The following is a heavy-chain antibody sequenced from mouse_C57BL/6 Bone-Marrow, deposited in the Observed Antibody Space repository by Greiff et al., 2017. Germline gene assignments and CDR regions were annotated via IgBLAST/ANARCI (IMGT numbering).Heavy chain of an antibody. D-gene: IGHD2-4*01. CDR3: ARQTYDYDGGYFDY. CDR1: EYEFPSHD. CDR2: INSDGGST. Sequence: DVKLVESGGGLVQPGESLKLSCESNEYEFPSHDMSWVRKTPEKRLELVAAINSDGGSTYYPDTMERRFIISRDNTKKPLYLQMSSLRSEDTALYYCARQTYDYDGGYFDYWGQGTTLTVSS. V-gene: IGHV5-2*01. J-gene: IGHJ2*01.